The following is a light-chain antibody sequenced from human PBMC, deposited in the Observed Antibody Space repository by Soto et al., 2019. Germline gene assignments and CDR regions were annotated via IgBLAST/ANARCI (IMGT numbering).Light chain of an antibody. CDR2: GAS. CDR1: QSVSSN. J-gene: IGKJ3*01. Sequence: EIVMTQSPATLSVSPGERATLSCRASQSVSSNLAWYQQKPGQAPRLLIYGASTRATGSTARFSGSGSGTECTLTSSSLQSEDCAVYYCQQYNRWPFTFGPGTRVDI. CDR3: QQYNRWPFT. V-gene: IGKV3-15*01.